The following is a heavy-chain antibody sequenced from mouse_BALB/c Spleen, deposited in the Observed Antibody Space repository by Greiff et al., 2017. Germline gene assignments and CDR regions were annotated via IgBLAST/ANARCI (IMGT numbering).Heavy chain of an antibody. CDR3: ARFGPSYYGNYNY. D-gene: IGHD2-10*01. Sequence: EVQLQQSGPELVKPGASVKMSCKASGYTFTSYVMHWVKQKPGQGLEWIGYINPYNDGTKYNEKFKGKATLTSDKSSSTAYMELSSLTSEDSAVYYCARFGPSYYGNYNYWGQGTTLTVSS. CDR1: GYTFTSYV. J-gene: IGHJ2*01. CDR2: INPYNDGT. V-gene: IGHV1-14*01.